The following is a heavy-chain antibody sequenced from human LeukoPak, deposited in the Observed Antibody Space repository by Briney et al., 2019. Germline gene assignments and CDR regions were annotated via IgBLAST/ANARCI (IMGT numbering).Heavy chain of an antibody. CDR1: GFTFSSRW. D-gene: IGHD3-16*01. CDR3: ARDQNLISWGLDYFDY. CDR2: IWQEGSEK. V-gene: IGHV3-7*01. J-gene: IGHJ4*02. Sequence: PGGSLTLSCVASGFTFSSRWMSWVRQAPGKGLEWVANIWQEGSEKYYVDSVKGRFTISRDNTRNSLFLHMNSLRAEDTAVYFYARDQNLISWGLDYFDYWGQGTLVTVSS.